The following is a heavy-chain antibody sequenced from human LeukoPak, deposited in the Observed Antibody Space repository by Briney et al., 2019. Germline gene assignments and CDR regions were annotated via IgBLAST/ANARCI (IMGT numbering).Heavy chain of an antibody. CDR1: GGSFSGYY. V-gene: IGHV4-34*01. CDR3: ARGGGSSSWKGYYFDY. Sequence: SETLSLTCAVYGGSFSGYYWSWIRQPPGKGLEWIGEINHSGSTNYNPSLKSRVTISVDTSENQFSLKLSSVTAADTAVYYCARGGGSSSWKGYYFDYWGQGTLVTVSS. CDR2: INHSGST. J-gene: IGHJ4*02. D-gene: IGHD6-13*01.